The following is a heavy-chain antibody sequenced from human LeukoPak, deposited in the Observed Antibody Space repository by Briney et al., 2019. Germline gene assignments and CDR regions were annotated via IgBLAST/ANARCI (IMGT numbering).Heavy chain of an antibody. CDR3: AKWGDYDVLTGYYVSDY. Sequence: PGPSLRLSCAASGFTFSNYAMSWVRQAPGKGLEWVSAITGSGGNTYYADSVKGRFTISRDNSKNTVFLQMTSLRAEDTAVYYCAKWGDYDVLTGYYVSDYWGQGTLVTVSS. J-gene: IGHJ4*02. V-gene: IGHV3-23*01. D-gene: IGHD3-9*01. CDR2: ITGSGGNT. CDR1: GFTFSNYA.